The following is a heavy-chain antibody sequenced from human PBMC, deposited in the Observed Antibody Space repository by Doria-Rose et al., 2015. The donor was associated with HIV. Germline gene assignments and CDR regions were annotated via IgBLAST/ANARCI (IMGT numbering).Heavy chain of an antibody. CDR2: IFSDDEG. CDR3: ARIKSSRWYHKYYFDF. J-gene: IGHJ4*02. CDR1: GVSLSSPGMG. D-gene: IGHD6-13*01. V-gene: IGHV2-26*01. Sequence: QITLKESGPVLVKPTETLTLTCTVSGVSLSSPGMGVSWIRQPPGKALEWLANIFSDDEGSYKTSLKSRLTISRGTSNSQVVLTMTDTDPVDTATYYCARIKSSRWYHKYYFDFWGQGTLVIVSA.